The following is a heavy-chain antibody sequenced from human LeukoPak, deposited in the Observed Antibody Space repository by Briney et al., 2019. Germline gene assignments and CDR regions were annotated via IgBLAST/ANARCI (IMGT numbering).Heavy chain of an antibody. CDR2: ISSSGSTI. V-gene: IGHV3-48*03. CDR1: GFTFSSYE. J-gene: IGHJ6*03. CDR3: AKNGDRGAYCTGGTCYPYFYYYMDV. Sequence: GGSLRLSCAASGFTFSSYEMNWVRQAPGKGLEWVSYISSSGSTIYYADSVKGRFTISRDNSKNTLYLQMNSLRAEDTAVYYCAKNGDRGAYCTGGTCYPYFYYYMDVWGKGTTVTI. D-gene: IGHD2-15*01.